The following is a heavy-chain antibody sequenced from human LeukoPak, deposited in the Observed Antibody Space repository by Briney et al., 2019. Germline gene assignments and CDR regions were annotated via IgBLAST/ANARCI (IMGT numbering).Heavy chain of an antibody. V-gene: IGHV1-69*05. J-gene: IGHJ4*02. CDR3: ARGGGPYASTGFFAGPYDY. CDR1: GDTFSTNV. Sequence: SVKVPCKASGDTFSTNVISWVRQAPGQGLEWMGGLIPLFGTAHYAQKLQGRVTITTDESTSTAYMVLSSLRSDDTAVYYCARGGGPYASTGFFAGPYDYWGQGTLVSVSS. CDR2: LIPLFGTA. D-gene: IGHD2-2*01.